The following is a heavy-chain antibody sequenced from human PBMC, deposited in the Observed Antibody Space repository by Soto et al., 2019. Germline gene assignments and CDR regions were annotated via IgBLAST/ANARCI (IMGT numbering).Heavy chain of an antibody. V-gene: IGHV3-30-3*01. D-gene: IGHD6-19*01. Sequence: GGSLRLSCAASGFTFSIYNMHWVRQAPGKGLEWVADISYDGSNKYYADSVKGRFTISRDNSKNTLYLQMNSLRAEDTAVYYCARRPGAVAGLDYWGQGTLVTVSS. J-gene: IGHJ4*02. CDR3: ARRPGAVAGLDY. CDR2: ISYDGSNK. CDR1: GFTFSIYN.